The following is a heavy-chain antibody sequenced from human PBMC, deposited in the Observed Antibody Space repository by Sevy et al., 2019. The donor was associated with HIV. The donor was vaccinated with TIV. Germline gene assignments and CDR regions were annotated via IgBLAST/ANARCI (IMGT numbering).Heavy chain of an antibody. Sequence: GGSLRLSCAASGFTFSNAWMSWVRQAPGKGLEWVANIKQDGSEKYYVDSVKGRFTISRDNSQNSLFLQMNTLRAEDTAVYYCAREGTPYDTYYYYYGMDVWGQGTMVTVSS. CDR2: IKQDGSEK. V-gene: IGHV3-7*01. CDR1: GFTFSNAW. J-gene: IGHJ6*02. CDR3: AREGTPYDTYYYYYGMDV. D-gene: IGHD5-12*01.